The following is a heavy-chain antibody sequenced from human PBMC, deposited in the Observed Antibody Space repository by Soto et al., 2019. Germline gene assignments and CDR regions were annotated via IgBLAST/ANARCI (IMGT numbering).Heavy chain of an antibody. CDR2: IKQDGSEK. Sequence: GGSLRLSCAASGFTFSSYWMSWVRQAPGKGLEWVANIKQDGSEKYYVDSVKGRFTISRDNAKNSLYPQMNSLRAEDTAVYYCARFRQRGYYYGMDVWGQGTTVTVSS. J-gene: IGHJ6*02. CDR3: ARFRQRGYYYGMDV. V-gene: IGHV3-7*05. D-gene: IGHD6-25*01. CDR1: GFTFSSYW.